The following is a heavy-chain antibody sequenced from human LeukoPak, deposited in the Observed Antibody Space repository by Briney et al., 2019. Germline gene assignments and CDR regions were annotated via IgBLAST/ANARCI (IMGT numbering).Heavy chain of an antibody. CDR1: GFTFSSYS. CDR2: ISSSSSYI. V-gene: IGHV3-21*01. CDR3: ARDLSGSYFDAFDI. J-gene: IGHJ3*02. Sequence: GGSLRLSCAASGFTFSSYSMNWVRQAPGKGLEWCSSISSSSSYIYYADSVKGRFTISRDNAKNSLYLQMNSLRAEDTAVYYCARDLSGSYFDAFDIWGQGTMVTVSS. D-gene: IGHD1-26*01.